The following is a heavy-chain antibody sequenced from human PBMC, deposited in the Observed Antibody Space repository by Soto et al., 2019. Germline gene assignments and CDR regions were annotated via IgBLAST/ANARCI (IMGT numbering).Heavy chain of an antibody. D-gene: IGHD2-2*01. V-gene: IGHV1-46*03. Sequence: ASVKVSCKASGYTFTSYYMHWVRQAPGQGLEWMGIINPSGGSTSYAQKFQGRVTMTRDTSTSTVYMELSSLRSEDTAVYYCARDFVPAAQDYYMDVCGKGTTVTVS. CDR2: INPSGGST. CDR3: ARDFVPAAQDYYMDV. CDR1: GYTFTSYY. J-gene: IGHJ6*03.